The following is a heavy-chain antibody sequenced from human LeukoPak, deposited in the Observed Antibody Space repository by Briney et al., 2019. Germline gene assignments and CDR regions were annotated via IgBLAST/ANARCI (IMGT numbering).Heavy chain of an antibody. CDR3: ARDKPVGATTDYYYGMDV. Sequence: PGGSLRLSCAASGFTFSSYDMHWVRQATGKGLEWVSAIGTAGDTYYPGSVKGRFTISREDAKNSLYHQMNSLRAEDTAVYYCARDKPVGATTDYYYGMDVWGQGTTVTVSS. V-gene: IGHV3-13*01. CDR2: IGTAGDT. J-gene: IGHJ6*02. CDR1: GFTFSSYD. D-gene: IGHD1-26*01.